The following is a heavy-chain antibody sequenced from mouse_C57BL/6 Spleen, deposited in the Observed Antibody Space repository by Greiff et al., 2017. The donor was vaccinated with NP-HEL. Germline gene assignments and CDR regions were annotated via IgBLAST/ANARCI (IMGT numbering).Heavy chain of an antibody. CDR1: GYAFSSYW. D-gene: IGHD1-1*01. Sequence: QVQLQQSGAELVKPGASVKISCKASGYAFSSYWMNWVKQRPGKGLEWIGQIYPGAGDTTYNGKFKGKATLTADKSSSTAYMQLSSLTSEDSAVYFCARSYGSSYGYFDVWGTGTTVTVSS. J-gene: IGHJ1*03. CDR2: IYPGAGDT. CDR3: ARSYGSSYGYFDV. V-gene: IGHV1-80*01.